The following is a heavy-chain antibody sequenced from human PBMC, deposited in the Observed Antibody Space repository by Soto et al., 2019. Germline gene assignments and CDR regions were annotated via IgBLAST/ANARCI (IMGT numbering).Heavy chain of an antibody. CDR2: ISYSGST. Sequence: QLQLQESGPGLVKPSETLSLTCTVSGGSISSSSYYWGWIRQPPGKGLEWIGSISYSGSTYYNPSLKSRVTMSVDTSKNPFSLKLGSVTAADTAVYYCARLHGYCISTSCYGYYGMDVWGQGTTVTVSS. D-gene: IGHD2-2*01. CDR1: GGSISSSSYY. J-gene: IGHJ6*02. CDR3: ARLHGYCISTSCYGYYGMDV. V-gene: IGHV4-39*01.